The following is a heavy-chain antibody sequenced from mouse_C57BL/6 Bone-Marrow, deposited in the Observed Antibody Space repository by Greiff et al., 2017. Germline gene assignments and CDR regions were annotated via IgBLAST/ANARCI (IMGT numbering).Heavy chain of an antibody. CDR2: INPNYGTT. J-gene: IGHJ4*01. D-gene: IGHD1-1*01. CDR3: ASNYGSLYYYARDY. V-gene: IGHV1-39*01. CDR1: GYSFTDYN. Sequence: EVQLQQSGPELVKPGASVKISCKASGYSFTDYNMNWVKQSNGKSLEWIGVINPNYGTTSYNQKFKGKATLTVDQSSSTAYMQLNSLTSEDSTVYYCASNYGSLYYYARDYWGQGNSVTVSS.